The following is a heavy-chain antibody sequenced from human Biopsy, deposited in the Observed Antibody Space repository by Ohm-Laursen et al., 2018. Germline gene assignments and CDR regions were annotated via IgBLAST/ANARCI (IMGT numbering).Heavy chain of an antibody. CDR2: IFYSANT. J-gene: IGHJ6*02. V-gene: IGHV4-31*03. CDR3: ARMDCSGGSCHYYSYGMDV. CDR1: GVSINGGRYY. Sequence: TLSLTCTVSGVSINGGRYYWNWIRHHPGKGLEWIGNIFYSANTYYNPSLKSRVTISVDTSKNQFSLKLSSVTAADTAVHYCARMDCSGGSCHYYSYGMDVWGQGTTVTVSS. D-gene: IGHD2-15*01.